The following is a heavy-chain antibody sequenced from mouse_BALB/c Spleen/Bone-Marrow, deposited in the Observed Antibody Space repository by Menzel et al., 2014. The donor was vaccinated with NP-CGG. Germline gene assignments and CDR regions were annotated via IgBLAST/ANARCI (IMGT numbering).Heavy chain of an antibody. CDR3: ARRYGSLWYFDV. J-gene: IGHJ1*01. CDR1: GYTFTDYW. V-gene: IGHV1-7*01. D-gene: IGHD1-1*01. Sequence: VQLQQSGAELAKPGAPVKMSCKASGYTFTDYWMHWVKQRPGQGLEWIGYINPSSGYTEYYQKFKDKATLTADKSSSTAYMQLNILTPEDSAVYYCARRYGSLWYFDVWGAGTTVTVSS. CDR2: INPSSGYT.